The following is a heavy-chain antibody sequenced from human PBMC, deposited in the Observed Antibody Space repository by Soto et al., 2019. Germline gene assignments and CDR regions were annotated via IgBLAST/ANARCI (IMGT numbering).Heavy chain of an antibody. CDR3: ARRKKYYYDSSGYLDY. Sequence: SETLSLTCAVYGESFSGYYRSGIRQPPEKGLEWTGEINHTGSTNYNPSLKSRVTISVDTSKNQFSLKLSPVTAADTAVYYCARRKKYYYDSSGYLDYWGQGTLVTVS. V-gene: IGHV4-34*01. CDR2: INHTGST. J-gene: IGHJ4*02. CDR1: GESFSGYY. D-gene: IGHD3-22*01.